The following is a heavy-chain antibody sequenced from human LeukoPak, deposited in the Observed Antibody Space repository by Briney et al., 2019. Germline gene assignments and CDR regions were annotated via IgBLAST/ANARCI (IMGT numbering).Heavy chain of an antibody. Sequence: ASETLSLTCAVYGGSFSGYYWSWIRQPPGKGLEWIGEINHSGSTNYNPSLKSRVTISVDTSKNQFSLKLSSVTAADTAVYYCAKCILTGYYKGYMDVWGKGTRSPSP. J-gene: IGHJ6*03. CDR2: INHSGST. CDR3: AKCILTGYYKGYMDV. D-gene: IGHD3-9*01. V-gene: IGHV4-34*01. CDR1: GGSFSGYY.